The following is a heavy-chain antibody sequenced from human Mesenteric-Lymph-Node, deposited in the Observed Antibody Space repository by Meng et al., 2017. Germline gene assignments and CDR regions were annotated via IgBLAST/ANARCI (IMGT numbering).Heavy chain of an antibody. Sequence: QVQLVTPGADVKKPGASVRVSCKALGYTFTSYGIRWVRQAPGQGLEWMGWINAYNGNTNYAQKLQGRVTITTDTSTSTAYMELRSLRSDDTAVYYCARALRGIRGNWFDHWGQGTLVTVSS. D-gene: IGHD1-14*01. J-gene: IGHJ5*02. CDR1: GYTFTSYG. V-gene: IGHV1-18*01. CDR3: ARALRGIRGNWFDH. CDR2: INAYNGNT.